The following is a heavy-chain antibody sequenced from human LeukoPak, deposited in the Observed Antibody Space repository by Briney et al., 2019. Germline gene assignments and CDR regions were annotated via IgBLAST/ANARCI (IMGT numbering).Heavy chain of an antibody. J-gene: IGHJ4*02. D-gene: IGHD1-7*01. CDR1: GYTFTGYY. V-gene: IGHV1-2*02. CDR3: AREESNWNYYYFDF. Sequence: GASVKVSCKASGYTFTGYYIHWVRQAPGQGLEWVGWIKPENGRTNYAQQFPGRVILSRDTSISTVYMEVLRLASDDTAVYYCAREESNWNYYYFDFWGQGSLVTVSS. CDR2: IKPENGRT.